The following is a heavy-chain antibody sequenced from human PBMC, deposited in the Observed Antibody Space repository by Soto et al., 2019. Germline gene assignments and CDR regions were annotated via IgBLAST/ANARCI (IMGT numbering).Heavy chain of an antibody. D-gene: IGHD1-26*01. CDR3: WRGSGRYYGDY. Sequence: GGSLRLSCAASGFTFSSYAMHWVRQAPGKGLEWVAVISYDGSNKYYADSVKGRFTISRDNSKNTLYLQMNSLRAEDTAVSYCWRGSGRYYGDYWGQGTLVTVSS. J-gene: IGHJ4*02. CDR1: GFTFSSYA. V-gene: IGHV3-30*04. CDR2: ISYDGSNK.